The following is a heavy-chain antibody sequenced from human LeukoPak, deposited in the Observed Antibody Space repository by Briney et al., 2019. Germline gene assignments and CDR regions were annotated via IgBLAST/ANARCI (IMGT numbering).Heavy chain of an antibody. J-gene: IGHJ5*02. CDR2: ISWNSGGI. D-gene: IGHD3-16*02. CDR3: ARDNYVWGSYRSNWFGP. V-gene: IGHV3-9*01. CDR1: GFTFDDYG. Sequence: GRSLRLSCVASGFTFDDYGMHWVRQSPGKGLEWVSGISWNSGGIGYADSVKGRFTVSRDNAKNSLYLQMNNLRPEDTALYYCARDNYVWGSYRSNWFGPWGQGTLVTVSS.